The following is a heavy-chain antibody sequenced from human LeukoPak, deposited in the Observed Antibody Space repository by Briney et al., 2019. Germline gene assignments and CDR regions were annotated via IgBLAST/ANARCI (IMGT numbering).Heavy chain of an antibody. CDR2: IRYDGSNK. J-gene: IGHJ6*04. Sequence: PGGSLRLSCAASGFTFSSYGMHWVRQAPGKGLEWVAFIRYDGSNKYYADSVKGRFTISRDNSKNTLYLQMNSLRAEDTAVYYCARDKMGYYDSSGYRPLYLLDVWGKGTTVTVSS. CDR3: ARDKMGYYDSSGYRPLYLLDV. V-gene: IGHV3-30*02. D-gene: IGHD3-22*01. CDR1: GFTFSSYG.